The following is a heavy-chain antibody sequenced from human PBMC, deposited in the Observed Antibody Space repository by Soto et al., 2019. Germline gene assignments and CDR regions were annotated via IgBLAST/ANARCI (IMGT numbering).Heavy chain of an antibody. V-gene: IGHV4-30-4*01. CDR3: ARDPDLYYDSSGYPIHYGMDV. CDR2: IYYSGST. J-gene: IGHJ6*02. Sequence: QVQLQESGPGLVKPSQTLSLTCTVSGGSISSGDYYWSWIRQPPGKGLEWIGYIYYSGSTYYNPSLKSRVTISVDTSKNQFSLKLSSVTAADTAVYYCARDPDLYYDSSGYPIHYGMDVWGQGTTVTVSS. CDR1: GGSISSGDYY. D-gene: IGHD3-22*01.